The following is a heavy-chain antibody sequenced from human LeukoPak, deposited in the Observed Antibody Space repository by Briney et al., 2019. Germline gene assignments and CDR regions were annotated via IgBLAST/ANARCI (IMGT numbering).Heavy chain of an antibody. CDR3: ARTDIVVVPATHEPDLAEYFQH. Sequence: PGGSLRLSCAASGFTFSSYSMNWVRQAPGKGLEWVSSISSSSSYIYYADSVKGRFTIPRDNAKNSLYLQMNSLRAEDTAVYYCARTDIVVVPATHEPDLAEYFQHWGQGTLVTVAS. CDR1: GFTFSSYS. J-gene: IGHJ1*01. V-gene: IGHV3-21*01. CDR2: ISSSSSYI. D-gene: IGHD2-2*01.